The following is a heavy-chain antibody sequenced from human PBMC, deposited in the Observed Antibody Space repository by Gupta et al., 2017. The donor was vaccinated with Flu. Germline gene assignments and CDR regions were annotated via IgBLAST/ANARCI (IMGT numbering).Heavy chain of an antibody. D-gene: IGHD5-24*01. CDR3: ARGDERWLQI. Sequence: EVQLVESGGGWVTPGGSLRLSCAASGVSYSASWMSGVRQAPGKGPGLVALINKDGNKIYYVDSWKGRFTISRDNAERSLYLQMNSLRAEDTALDYCARGDERWLQIGGQGTLVTVSS. CDR1: GVSYSASW. CDR2: INKDGNKI. J-gene: IGHJ4*02. V-gene: IGHV3-7*01.